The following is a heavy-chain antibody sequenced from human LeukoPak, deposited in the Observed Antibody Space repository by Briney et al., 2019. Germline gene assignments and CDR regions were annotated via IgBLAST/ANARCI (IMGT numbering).Heavy chain of an antibody. CDR3: ARGDYGGIAAAGTPYNWFDP. J-gene: IGHJ5*02. CDR2: IYYSGST. V-gene: IGHV4-30-4*01. CDR1: GGSISSGDYY. D-gene: IGHD6-13*01. Sequence: SETLSLTCTVSGGSISSGDYYWGWIRQPPGKGLEWIGYIYYSGSTYYNPSLKSQVTISVDTSEDQFSLKLSSVTAADTAVYYCARGDYGGIAAAGTPYNWFDPWGQGTLVTVSS.